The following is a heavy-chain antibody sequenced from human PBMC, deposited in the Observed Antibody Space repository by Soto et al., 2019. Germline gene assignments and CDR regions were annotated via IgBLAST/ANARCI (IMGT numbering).Heavy chain of an antibody. CDR1: GFTFSRYG. V-gene: IGHV3-30*18. D-gene: IGHD1-26*01. J-gene: IGHJ4*02. CDR3: GKDQWEFHGGLDY. CDR2: ISYDGSNT. Sequence: QVQLVESGGGVVQPGRSLRLSCAVSGFTFSRYGMHWVRQAPGKGLEWVAGISYDGSNTYHVDSAKGRFTVSRDNSKNTLYLQMNSLRDEDTVVYYCGKDQWEFHGGLDYWGQGALVTVSS.